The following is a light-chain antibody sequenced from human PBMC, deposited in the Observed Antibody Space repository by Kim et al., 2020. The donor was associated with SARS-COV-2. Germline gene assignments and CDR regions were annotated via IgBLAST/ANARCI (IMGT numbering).Light chain of an antibody. CDR1: RANIAINS. CDR2: KNN. Sequence: GKTVTTSCTRSRANIAINSVQWYQQRPGTAPITVIYKNNQRPSGVPDRFSGSIYGSSNSPALTISRLKTEDESDYDCRSYSVNAGVFGGGTKLTVL. V-gene: IGLV6-57*03. J-gene: IGLJ3*02. CDR3: RSYSVNAGV.